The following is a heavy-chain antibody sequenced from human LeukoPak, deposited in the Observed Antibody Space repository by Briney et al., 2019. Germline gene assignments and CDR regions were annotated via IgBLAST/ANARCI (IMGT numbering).Heavy chain of an antibody. CDR2: INHSGST. D-gene: IGHD1-26*01. CDR3: ARGRYSGSFKTDY. Sequence: SETLSLTCAVYGGSFSGCYWSWIRQPPGKGLEWIGEINHSGSTNYNPSLKSRVTISVDTSKNQFSLKLSSVTAADTAVYYCARGRYSGSFKTDYWGQGTLVTVSS. J-gene: IGHJ4*02. V-gene: IGHV4-34*01. CDR1: GGSFSGCY.